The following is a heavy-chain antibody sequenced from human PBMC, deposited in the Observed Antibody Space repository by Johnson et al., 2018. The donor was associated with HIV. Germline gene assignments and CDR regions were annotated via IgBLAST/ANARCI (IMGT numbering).Heavy chain of an antibody. V-gene: IGHV3-30-3*01. CDR3: ANAPGPYAFDI. J-gene: IGHJ3*02. D-gene: IGHD2-2*01. CDR2: ISYDGSNK. CDR1: GFTFSSYA. Sequence: QVQLVESGGGVVQPGRSLRLSCAASGFTFSSYAMHWVRQAPGKGLVWVAVISYDGSNKYYADSVKGRFTISRDNSKNTLYLQMNSLRAEDTAVYYCANAPGPYAFDIWGQGTMVTVSS.